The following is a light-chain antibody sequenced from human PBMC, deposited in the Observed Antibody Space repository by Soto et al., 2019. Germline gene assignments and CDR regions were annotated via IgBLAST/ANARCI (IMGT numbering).Light chain of an antibody. J-gene: IGLJ1*01. Sequence: QSALTQPASVSGSPGQSITISCTGTSSDVGGYNYVAWYQQHPGKVPRLMIYEVSNRPSGVSNRFSGSKSGSTASLPISGLQAEDEADYYCISYTSSSTSYVFGTGTKVTVL. CDR1: SSDVGGYNY. CDR3: ISYTSSSTSYV. V-gene: IGLV2-14*01. CDR2: EVS.